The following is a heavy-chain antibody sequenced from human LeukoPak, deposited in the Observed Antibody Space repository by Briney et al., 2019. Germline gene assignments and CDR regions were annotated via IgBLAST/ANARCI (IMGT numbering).Heavy chain of an antibody. CDR2: INHSGST. CDR3: AILPRDY. V-gene: IGHV4-34*01. Sequence: SETLSLTCAVYGGSFSGYYWSWIRQPPGKGLEWIGEINHSGSTTYNPSLKSRVTISVDTSKNQLSLKLSAVTAADTAVYYCAILPRDYWGQGTLVTVSS. J-gene: IGHJ4*02. CDR1: GGSFSGYY.